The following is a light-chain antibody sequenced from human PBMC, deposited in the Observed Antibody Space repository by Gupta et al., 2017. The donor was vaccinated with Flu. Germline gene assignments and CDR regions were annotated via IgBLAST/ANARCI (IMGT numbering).Light chain of an antibody. V-gene: IGLV3-25*03. Sequence: SCELTQPPSVSVSPGQTAPITCPGAALPKQYAYWYQQKPGQAPVLVICKDTERPSGIPERFSGSSSGTTVTLTISGVQAEDEADYYCQSTDSSVSSWVFGGGTKLTVL. CDR1: ALPKQY. CDR2: KDT. J-gene: IGLJ3*02. CDR3: QSTDSSVSSWV.